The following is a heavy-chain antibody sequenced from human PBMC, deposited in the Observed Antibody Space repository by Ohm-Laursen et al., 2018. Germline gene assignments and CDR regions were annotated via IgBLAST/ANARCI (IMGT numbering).Heavy chain of an antibody. V-gene: IGHV3-66*01. CDR1: GFTVSSNY. CDR2: IYSGGST. CDR3: ARDWQTDAFDI. J-gene: IGHJ3*02. Sequence: SLRLSCSASGFTVSSNYMSWVRQAPGKGLEWVSVIYSGGSTYYADSVKGRFTISRDNSKNTLYLQMNSLRAEDTAVYYCARDWQTDAFDIWGQGTMVTVSS.